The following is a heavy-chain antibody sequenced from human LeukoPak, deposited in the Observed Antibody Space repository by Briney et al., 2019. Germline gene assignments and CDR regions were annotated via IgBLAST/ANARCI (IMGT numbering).Heavy chain of an antibody. CDR1: GGSFSDNY. CDR2: INHSGST. V-gene: IGHV4-34*01. D-gene: IGHD3-10*01. Sequence: SETLSLTCAVYGGSFSDNYWSWIRQSPGKGLEWIGDINHSGSTNYNPSLKSRVTISVDTSKNQFSLKLSSVTAADTAMYYCARRQRKYGSGSYSFWGQGTLVTVSS. J-gene: IGHJ4*02. CDR3: ARRQRKYGSGSYSF.